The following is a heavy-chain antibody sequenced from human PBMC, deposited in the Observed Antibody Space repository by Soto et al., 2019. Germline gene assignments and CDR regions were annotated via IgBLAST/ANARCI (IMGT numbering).Heavy chain of an antibody. CDR3: AKDKGYWGHAFDI. D-gene: IGHD2-21*01. J-gene: IGHJ3*02. CDR1: GFTFDDYA. CDR2: ISWNSGSI. V-gene: IGHV3-9*01. Sequence: VQLVESGGGVVQPGRSLRLSCAASGFTFDDYAMHWVRQAPGKGLEWVSGISWNSGSIGYADSVKGRFTISRDNAKNSLYLQMNSLRAEDTALYYCAKDKGYWGHAFDIWGQGTMVTVSS.